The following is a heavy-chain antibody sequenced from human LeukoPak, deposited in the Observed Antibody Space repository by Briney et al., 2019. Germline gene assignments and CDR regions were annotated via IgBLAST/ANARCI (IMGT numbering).Heavy chain of an antibody. CDR2: IYTSGST. V-gene: IGHV4-61*02. Sequence: PSQTLSLTCTVSGGSISSGSYYWRWIRQRAGKGLEWIGRIYTSGSTNYNPSLKSRVTISVDTSKNQFSLKLSSVTAADTAVYYCARTGNWGAFDIWGQGTMVTVSS. CDR1: GGSISSGSYY. D-gene: IGHD3-16*01. J-gene: IGHJ3*02. CDR3: ARTGNWGAFDI.